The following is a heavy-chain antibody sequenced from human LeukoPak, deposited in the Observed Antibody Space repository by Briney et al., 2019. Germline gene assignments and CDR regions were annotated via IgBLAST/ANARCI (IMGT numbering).Heavy chain of an antibody. J-gene: IGHJ6*02. D-gene: IGHD6-19*01. CDR1: GFTLNAFT. CDR2: ITGSRGRT. V-gene: IGHV3-23*01. Sequence: PGGSLRLSCAASGFTLNAFTMIWVRQAPGKGLEWVSSITGSRGRTYYVDSVKGRFTISRDNSKSTLYLQMNSLRAEDTAIYYCANQPGLYNNGWSTTYHFFGLGVWGQGTTVTVSS. CDR3: ANQPGLYNNGWSTTYHFFGLGV.